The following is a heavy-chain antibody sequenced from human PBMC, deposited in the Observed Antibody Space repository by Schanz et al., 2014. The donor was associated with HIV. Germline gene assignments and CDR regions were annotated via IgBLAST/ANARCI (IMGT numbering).Heavy chain of an antibody. CDR3: AKDMGHGEANNDVY. CDR1: GFAFNDYA. J-gene: IGHJ4*02. Sequence: EVQLVESGGGLVQPGRSRRLACAASGFAFNDYALHWVRQVPGKGLEWVSGINWNSGSIAEADSVKGRFIISRDNAKNSLYLQMNSLRAEDTALYYCAKDMGHGEANNDVYWGQGTLVTVSS. V-gene: IGHV3-9*01. CDR2: INWNSGSI. D-gene: IGHD1-1*01.